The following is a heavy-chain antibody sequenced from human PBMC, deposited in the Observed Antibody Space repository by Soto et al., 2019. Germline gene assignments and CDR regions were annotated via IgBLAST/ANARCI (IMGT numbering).Heavy chain of an antibody. D-gene: IGHD3-10*01. Sequence: ASVKVSCKASGYTFTNYAIHWVRQAPGQRLEWMGWINAGNGNTKYSQNFQDRVTITRDTSANIVYMELSSLKSEDTAVYYCAGRRSSGSYLEDFWGQGTLVTVSS. V-gene: IGHV1-3*01. CDR3: AGRRSSGSYLEDF. CDR1: GYTFTNYA. J-gene: IGHJ4*02. CDR2: INAGNGNT.